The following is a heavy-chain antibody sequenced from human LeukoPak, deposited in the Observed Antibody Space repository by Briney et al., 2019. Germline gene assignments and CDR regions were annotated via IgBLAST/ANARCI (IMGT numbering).Heavy chain of an antibody. Sequence: GGSLRLSCAASGFTFSNAWMSWVRPVAGKGLEWVGRIKSEIDGGTTDYAAPVKGRFTISRDASKNTLYMQMNSLKTEDTAVYYCTTGESGIVTTIRIEPDAFDIWGQGTMVTISS. CDR1: GFTFSNAW. CDR3: TTGESGIVTTIRIEPDAFDI. CDR2: IKSEIDGGTT. D-gene: IGHD5-12*01. V-gene: IGHV3-15*01. J-gene: IGHJ3*02.